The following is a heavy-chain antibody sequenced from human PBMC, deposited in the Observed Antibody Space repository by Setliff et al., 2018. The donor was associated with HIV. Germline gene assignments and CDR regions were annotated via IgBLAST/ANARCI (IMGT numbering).Heavy chain of an antibody. CDR3: ARTMGAPYYYYGMDV. D-gene: IGHD1-26*01. J-gene: IGHJ6*02. Sequence: ASVKVSCKASGYTFTSYGISWVRQAPGQGLEWMGWINTNTGNPTYAQGFTGRFVFSLDTSVSTAYLQISSLKAEDTAVYYCARTMGAPYYYYGMDVWGQGTTVTVSS. V-gene: IGHV7-4-1*02. CDR1: GYTFTSYG. CDR2: INTNTGNP.